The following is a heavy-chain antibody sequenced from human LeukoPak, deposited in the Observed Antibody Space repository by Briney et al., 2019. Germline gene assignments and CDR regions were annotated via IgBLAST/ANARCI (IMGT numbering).Heavy chain of an antibody. J-gene: IGHJ6*02. CDR3: AKGTVAGHFYYYDMDV. Sequence: PGGSLRLSCAASGFTVSSNYMSWVRQAPGKGLEWVSGISGSGGSTYYVDSVKGRFTISRDNSKNTLYLQMNSLRAEDTAVFYCAKGTVAGHFYYYDMDVWGQGTTVTVSS. CDR2: ISGSGGST. CDR1: GFTVSSNY. D-gene: IGHD6-19*01. V-gene: IGHV3-23*01.